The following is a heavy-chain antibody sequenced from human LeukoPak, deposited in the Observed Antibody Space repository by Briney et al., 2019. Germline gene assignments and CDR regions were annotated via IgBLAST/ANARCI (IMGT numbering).Heavy chain of an antibody. V-gene: IGHV3-30*18. CDR2: ISYDGSNK. CDR1: GFTVSSNY. D-gene: IGHD2-2*01. CDR3: AKVERIVVVPAAIDY. J-gene: IGHJ4*02. Sequence: GGSLRLSCAASGFTVSSNYMSWVRQAPGKGLEWVAVISYDGSNKYYADSVKGRFTISRDNSKNTLYLQMNSLRAEDTAVYYCAKVERIVVVPAAIDYWGQGTLVTVSS.